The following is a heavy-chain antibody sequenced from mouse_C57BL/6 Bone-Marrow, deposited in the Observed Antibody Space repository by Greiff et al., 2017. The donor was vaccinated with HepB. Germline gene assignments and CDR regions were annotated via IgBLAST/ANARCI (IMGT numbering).Heavy chain of an antibody. CDR3: ARPYGSGYFDV. V-gene: IGHV1-50*01. J-gene: IGHJ1*03. D-gene: IGHD1-1*01. CDR2: IDPSDSYT. Sequence: QVQLQQPGAELVKPGASVKLACKASGYTFTSYWMQWVKQRPGQGLEWIGEIDPSDSYTNYNQKLKGKATLTVDTSSSTAYMQLSSLTSEDSAVYYCARPYGSGYFDVWGTGTTVTVSS. CDR1: GYTFTSYW.